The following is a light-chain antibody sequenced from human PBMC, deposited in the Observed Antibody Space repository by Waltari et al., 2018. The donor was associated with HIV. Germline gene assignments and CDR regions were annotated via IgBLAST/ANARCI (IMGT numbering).Light chain of an antibody. Sequence: QSALTQPASVSGSPGQSITISCTGTSSDVGSYNYVSWYQQHPGKAPKLMIYEVSKRPSGVSDRFSGSKSGNAASLTISGLQAEDEADYYCSSYTSSSIYVVFGGGSKLTVL. CDR3: SSYTSSSIYVV. J-gene: IGLJ2*01. CDR1: SSDVGSYNY. CDR2: EVS. V-gene: IGLV2-14*01.